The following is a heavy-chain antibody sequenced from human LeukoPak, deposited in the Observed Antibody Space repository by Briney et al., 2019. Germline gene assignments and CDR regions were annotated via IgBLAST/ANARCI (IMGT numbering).Heavy chain of an antibody. CDR2: IFTSGST. Sequence: SETLSLTCTVSGGSISSFYWSWIRQPAGKGLEWIGRIFTSGSTNYNPSLKSRVTMSVDTSKKQFSLKLSSVTAADTAVYYCARSGRMYYYGSGSYYTLGNYYYYMDVWGKGTTVTISS. CDR3: ARSGRMYYYGSGSYYTLGNYYYYMDV. J-gene: IGHJ6*03. CDR1: GGSISSFY. D-gene: IGHD3-10*01. V-gene: IGHV4-4*07.